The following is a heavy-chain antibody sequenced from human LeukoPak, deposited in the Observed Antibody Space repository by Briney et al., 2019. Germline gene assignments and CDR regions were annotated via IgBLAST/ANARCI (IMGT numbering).Heavy chain of an antibody. V-gene: IGHV4-34*01. D-gene: IGHD6-13*01. Sequence: PSETLSLTCAVYGGSFSGYYWSWLRQPLGKGLEWIGEINHSGSTNYNPSLKSRVTISVDTSKNQFSLKLSSVTAADTAVYYCARARAGYDYWGQGTLVTVSS. CDR1: GGSFSGYY. CDR2: INHSGST. CDR3: ARARAGYDY. J-gene: IGHJ4*02.